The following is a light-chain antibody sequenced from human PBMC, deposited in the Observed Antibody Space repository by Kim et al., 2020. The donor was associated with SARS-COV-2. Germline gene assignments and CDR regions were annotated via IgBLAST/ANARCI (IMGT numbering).Light chain of an antibody. Sequence: SPGDTATVSCRGSQTIRANYLAWCEQRPGQAPRLLIYAASSRASAIPAKFRGSGSGTDFTFTINGLEPEDFAVYYCLQYGNSPQTFGQGTKVDIK. J-gene: IGKJ1*01. CDR1: QTIRANY. CDR2: AAS. CDR3: LQYGNSPQT. V-gene: IGKV3-20*01.